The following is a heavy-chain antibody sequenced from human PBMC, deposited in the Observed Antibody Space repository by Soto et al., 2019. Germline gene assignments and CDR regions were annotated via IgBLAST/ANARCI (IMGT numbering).Heavy chain of an antibody. Sequence: QVHLVESGGGLVKPGGSLRLSCAASGFTLSDYHMSWIRQTPGKGLEWVSYISRSGDIIYYADSVKGRFTISRDNTKNSLYLQMNSLRDDDTAIYYCARDALAVKFMWFDPWGQGTLVTVSS. J-gene: IGHJ5*02. CDR2: ISRSGDII. CDR1: GFTLSDYH. CDR3: ARDALAVKFMWFDP. V-gene: IGHV3-11*01. D-gene: IGHD6-19*01.